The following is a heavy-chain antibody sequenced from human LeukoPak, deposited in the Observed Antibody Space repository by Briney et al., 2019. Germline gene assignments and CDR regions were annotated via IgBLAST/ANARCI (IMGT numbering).Heavy chain of an antibody. Sequence: GGSLRLSCAASGFTFSDHYIDWVRQAPGMGLEWVSYISSNSGTKYYADSVKGRFTISRDNAKNSLYLQMNSLRADDTAIYYCARDRYYNGMDVWGQGTTVTVSS. V-gene: IGHV3-11*04. CDR3: ARDRYYNGMDV. CDR2: ISSNSGTK. J-gene: IGHJ6*02. CDR1: GFTFSDHY.